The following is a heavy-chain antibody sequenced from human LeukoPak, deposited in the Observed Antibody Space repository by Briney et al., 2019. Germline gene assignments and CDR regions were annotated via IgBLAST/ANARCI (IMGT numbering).Heavy chain of an antibody. V-gene: IGHV3-30-3*01. CDR1: GFTFSGYA. Sequence: GGSLGLACAASGFTFSGYAMHWVRQAPGNGLEWVAVISYDGSNKYYADSVKGRFTISRDNSKYTLYLQMSSLRAEDTAVYYCARSASGGNFLDLVVYYYGMDVWGQGTLVTVSS. D-gene: IGHD4-23*01. CDR2: ISYDGSNK. J-gene: IGHJ6*02. CDR3: ARSASGGNFLDLVVYYYGMDV.